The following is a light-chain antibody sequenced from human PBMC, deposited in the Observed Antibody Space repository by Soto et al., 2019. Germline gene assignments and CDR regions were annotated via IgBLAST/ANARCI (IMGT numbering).Light chain of an antibody. Sequence: DIQMTQSPSTLSASVGDRVTITCRASQSIGSWLAWYQQKPGKAPNLLIYKASSLASGVPSRFSGSGSGTEFTLTISSLQPDDFATYYCQQYNSYSRTFGQGTKVDIK. J-gene: IGKJ1*01. CDR3: QQYNSYSRT. CDR1: QSIGSW. V-gene: IGKV1-5*03. CDR2: KAS.